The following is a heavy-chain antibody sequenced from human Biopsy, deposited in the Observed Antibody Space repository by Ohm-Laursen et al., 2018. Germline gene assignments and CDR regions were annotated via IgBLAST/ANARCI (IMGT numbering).Heavy chain of an antibody. CDR3: ARARGSGRLRYHFDY. V-gene: IGHV3-7*01. CDR2: IKQDGNEK. D-gene: IGHD1-26*01. CDR1: GFTFSDYW. J-gene: IGHJ4*02. Sequence: SLRLSCAASGFTFSDYWMGWVRQAPGKGLEWVANIKQDGNEKYYVDSVMGRFTISRDNGKNSLYLQMSSLRAEDTAVYYCARARGSGRLRYHFDYWGQGTLVTVSS.